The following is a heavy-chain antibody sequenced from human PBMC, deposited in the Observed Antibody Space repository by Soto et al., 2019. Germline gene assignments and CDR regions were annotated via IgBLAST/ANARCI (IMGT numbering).Heavy chain of an antibody. V-gene: IGHV1-69*02. CDR1: GGTFSSYT. J-gene: IGHJ4*02. D-gene: IGHD5-18*01. CDR2: IIPILGIA. Sequence: ASVKVSCKASGGTFSSYTISWVRQAPGQGLEWMGRIIPILGIANYAQKFQGRVTITADKSTSTAYMELSSLRSEDTAVYYCASGTWIQLWFDYWGQGTLVTVSS. CDR3: ASGTWIQLWFDY.